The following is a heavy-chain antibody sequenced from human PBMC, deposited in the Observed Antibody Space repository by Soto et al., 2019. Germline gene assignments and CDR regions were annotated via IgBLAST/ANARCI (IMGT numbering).Heavy chain of an antibody. D-gene: IGHD6-19*01. Sequence: GASVKVSCKASVYTFTNYGISWVRQAPGQGLEWMGWINVYNGNTKYAQKFQDRLTMTRDSSTSTDFMELRNLTSDDTDVYYCARDQRTYGSGWYELDYWGQGSLVTVSS. CDR3: ARDQRTYGSGWYELDY. CDR1: VYTFTNYG. CDR2: INVYNGNT. V-gene: IGHV1-18*01. J-gene: IGHJ4*02.